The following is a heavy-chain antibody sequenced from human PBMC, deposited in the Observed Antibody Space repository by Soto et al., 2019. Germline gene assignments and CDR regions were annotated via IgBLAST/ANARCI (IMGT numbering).Heavy chain of an antibody. CDR3: AKDNCVSTSCYRLYNWFDP. J-gene: IGHJ5*02. D-gene: IGHD2-2*01. V-gene: IGHV3-30*18. CDR1: GFTFSSYG. Sequence: QVQLVESGGGVVQPGRSLRLSCVASGFTFSSYGMHWVRQAPGKGLEWVAVIAYDGSNKYYADSVKGRFTISRDNSKNTRYVQMTSLRAEDTAVYYCAKDNCVSTSCYRLYNWFDPWGQGTLVTVSS. CDR2: IAYDGSNK.